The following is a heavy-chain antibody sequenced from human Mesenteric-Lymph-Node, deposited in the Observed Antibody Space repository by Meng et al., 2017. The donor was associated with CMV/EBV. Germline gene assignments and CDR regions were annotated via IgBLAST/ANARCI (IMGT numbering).Heavy chain of an antibody. CDR2: ISAYNGNR. Sequence: KVACNASAYTFTTDGVRWVRQAPGQGLECMGWISAYNGNRNYAQTLQGRVTMTTDRSTSTAYMELRSLKSDDTAVYYCARGGYSIDYRGQGTLVTVSS. D-gene: IGHD1-26*01. V-gene: IGHV1-18*04. J-gene: IGHJ4*02. CDR1: AYTFTTDG. CDR3: ARGGYSIDY.